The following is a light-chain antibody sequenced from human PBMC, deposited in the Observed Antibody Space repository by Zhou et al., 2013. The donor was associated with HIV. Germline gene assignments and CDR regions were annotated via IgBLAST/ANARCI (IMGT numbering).Light chain of an antibody. CDR1: QSVPSNS. J-gene: IGKJ1*01. Sequence: IVLTQSPGTLSLSPREGATLSCRASQSVPSNSLAWYQQKPGQAPRLLIYGTSIRATGIPVRFSGSGSGTDFTLTISRLEPEDFAVYYCQQYGSSWTFGQGTKVEIK. V-gene: IGKV3-20*01. CDR2: GTS. CDR3: QQYGSSWT.